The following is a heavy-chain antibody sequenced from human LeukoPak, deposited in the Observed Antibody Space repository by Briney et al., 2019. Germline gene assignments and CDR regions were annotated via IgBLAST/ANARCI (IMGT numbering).Heavy chain of an antibody. D-gene: IGHD6-19*01. Sequence: RGESLKISCKGSGYSFTSYWIGWVRQMPGKGLEWMGIIYPGDSDTRYSPSFQGQVTISVDKSITTAFLQWSSLKASDTAMYFCAILQGGSGWYTGYFDYWGQGTLVTVSS. J-gene: IGHJ4*02. CDR1: GYSFTSYW. V-gene: IGHV5-51*01. CDR2: IYPGDSDT. CDR3: AILQGGSGWYTGYFDY.